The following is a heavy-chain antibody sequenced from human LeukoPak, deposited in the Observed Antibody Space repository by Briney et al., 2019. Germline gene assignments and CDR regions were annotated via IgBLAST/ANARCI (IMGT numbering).Heavy chain of an antibody. Sequence: SETLSLTCAVYGVSFSADYWSWIRQPPGKGLEWIGEIDHGGSPIYNPSLRSRVTISVDTSKNQFSLKLTSVTAADTAVYYCARHMEGFDCWGQGTLVTVSS. D-gene: IGHD3-3*01. CDR2: IDHGGSP. CDR1: GVSFSADY. CDR3: ARHMEGFDC. V-gene: IGHV4-34*01. J-gene: IGHJ4*02.